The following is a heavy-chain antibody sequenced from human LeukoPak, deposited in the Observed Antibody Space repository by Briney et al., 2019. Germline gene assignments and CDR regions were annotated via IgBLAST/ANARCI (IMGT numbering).Heavy chain of an antibody. CDR1: GFTFSSYS. V-gene: IGHV3-21*01. Sequence: GGSLRLSCAASGFTFSSYSMNWVRQAPGKGLEWVSSISSSSSYIYYAGSVKGRFTISRDNAKNSLYLQMNSLRAEDTAVYYCARDLSIAARPDYFDYWGQGTLVTVSS. CDR3: ARDLSIAARPDYFDY. CDR2: ISSSSSYI. D-gene: IGHD6-6*01. J-gene: IGHJ4*02.